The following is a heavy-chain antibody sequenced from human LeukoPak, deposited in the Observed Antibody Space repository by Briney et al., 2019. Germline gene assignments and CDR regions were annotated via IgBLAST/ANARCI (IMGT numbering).Heavy chain of an antibody. CDR1: GFTFSSYG. Sequence: GGSLRLSCAASGFTFSSYGMHWVRQAPGKGLEWVAVISYDGSNKYYADSVKGRFTISRDNSKNTLYLQMNSLRAEDAAVYYCAKSPIVVVTAIPYYFDYWGQGTLVTVSS. J-gene: IGHJ4*02. V-gene: IGHV3-30*18. D-gene: IGHD2-21*02. CDR2: ISYDGSNK. CDR3: AKSPIVVVTAIPYYFDY.